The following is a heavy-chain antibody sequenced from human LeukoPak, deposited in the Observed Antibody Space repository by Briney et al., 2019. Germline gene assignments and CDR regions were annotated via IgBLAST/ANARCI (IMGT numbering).Heavy chain of an antibody. J-gene: IGHJ4*02. CDR2: ISSSSSTI. Sequence: GGSLRLSCAASGFTFSSYSMNWVRQAPGKGLEWVSYISSSSSTIYYADSVKGRFTISRDNAKNSLYLQMNSLRAEDTAVYYCARDPYYGSGSYYTPPTLFDYWGQGTLVAVSS. D-gene: IGHD3-10*01. V-gene: IGHV3-48*01. CDR1: GFTFSSYS. CDR3: ARDPYYGSGSYYTPPTLFDY.